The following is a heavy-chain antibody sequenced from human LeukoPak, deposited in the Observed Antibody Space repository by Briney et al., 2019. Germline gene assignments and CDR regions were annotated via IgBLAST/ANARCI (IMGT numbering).Heavy chain of an antibody. V-gene: IGHV3-11*01. CDR3: ARYITLVRGETQTFDY. J-gene: IGHJ4*02. CDR2: ISSSGSTI. CDR1: GFTSRAYY. D-gene: IGHD3-10*01. Sequence: PGGAPRLSPAPSGFTSRAYYMSWIRQAPGKGLEWVSYISSSGSTIYYADSVKGRFTISRDNAKNSLYLQMNSLRAEDAAVYYCARYITLVRGETQTFDYWGQGTLVTVSS.